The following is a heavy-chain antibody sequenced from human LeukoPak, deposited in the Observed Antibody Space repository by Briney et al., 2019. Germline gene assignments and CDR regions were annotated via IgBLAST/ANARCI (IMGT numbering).Heavy chain of an antibody. D-gene: IGHD2-15*01. Sequence: PGGSLRLPCAASGFTFSSYWMHWVRQAPGKGLVWVSRINSDGSSTSYADSVKGRFTISRDNAKNTLYLQMNSLRAEDTAVYYCARGGSLLRNAFDISGQGTMVTVSS. J-gene: IGHJ3*02. CDR2: INSDGSST. V-gene: IGHV3-74*01. CDR3: ARGGSLLRNAFDI. CDR1: GFTFSSYW.